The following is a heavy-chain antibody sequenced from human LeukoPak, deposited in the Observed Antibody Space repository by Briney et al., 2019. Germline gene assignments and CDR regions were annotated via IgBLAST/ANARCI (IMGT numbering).Heavy chain of an antibody. Sequence: SQTLSLTCTVSGGSISSGGYYWRWIRQHPGKGLEWIGYIYYSGSTYYNPSLKSRVTISVDTSKNQFSLKLSSVTAADTAVYYCARDRSDIVVVPAAIPGAFDIWGQGTMVTVSS. V-gene: IGHV4-31*03. CDR3: ARDRSDIVVVPAAIPGAFDI. CDR1: GGSISSGGYY. D-gene: IGHD2-2*01. J-gene: IGHJ3*02. CDR2: IYYSGST.